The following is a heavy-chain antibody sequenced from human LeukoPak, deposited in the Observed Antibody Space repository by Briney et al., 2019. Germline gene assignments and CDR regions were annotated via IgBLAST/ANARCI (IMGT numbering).Heavy chain of an antibody. CDR1: GDSNSTSSYY. J-gene: IGHJ3*02. CDR3: ARRKFSAYYDYVWGSYRPEEDAFDI. D-gene: IGHD3-16*02. V-gene: IGHV4-61*05. Sequence: TSETLSLTCSVSGDSNSTSSYYWSWIRQPPGKGLEWIGYIYYSGSTNYNPSLKSRVTISVGTSKNQFSLKLSSVTAADTAVYYCARRKFSAYYDYVWGSYRPEEDAFDIWGQGTMVTVSS. CDR2: IYYSGST.